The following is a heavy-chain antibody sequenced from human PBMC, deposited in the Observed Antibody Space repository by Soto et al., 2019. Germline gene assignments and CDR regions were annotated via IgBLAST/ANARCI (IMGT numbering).Heavy chain of an antibody. Sequence: SETLSLTCTVSGGSISSSSYYWGWIRQPPGKGLEWIGSIYYSGSTYYNPSLKSRVTISVDTSKNQFSLKLSSVTAADTAVYYCARGRVIAVAGTGWFDPWGQGTLVTVSS. J-gene: IGHJ5*02. V-gene: IGHV4-39*07. CDR1: GGSISSSSYY. CDR3: ARGRVIAVAGTGWFDP. CDR2: IYYSGST. D-gene: IGHD6-19*01.